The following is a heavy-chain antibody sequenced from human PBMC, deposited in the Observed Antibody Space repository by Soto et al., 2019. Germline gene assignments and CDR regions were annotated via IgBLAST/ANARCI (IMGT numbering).Heavy chain of an antibody. J-gene: IGHJ5*02. CDR3: ARGIATGQLDH. Sequence: QVQLVQSGAEVKKPGASVKISCKASGYTFTRYTMNWVRQAPGQRLEWMGWINPDNGNTKSSQKFQDRVIITRDTSARTAYMELSSLRSEDTTVYYCARGIATGQLDHWGQGTLVTVSS. V-gene: IGHV1-3*01. D-gene: IGHD2-15*01. CDR2: INPDNGNT. CDR1: GYTFTRYT.